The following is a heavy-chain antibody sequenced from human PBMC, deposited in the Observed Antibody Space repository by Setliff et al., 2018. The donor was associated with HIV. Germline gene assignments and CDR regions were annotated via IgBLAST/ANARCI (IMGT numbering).Heavy chain of an antibody. J-gene: IGHJ3*02. V-gene: IGHV4-34*01. CDR1: GGSFSGYY. Sequence: SETLSLTCAVYGGSFSGYYWSWIRQPPGKGLEWIGEINQSGSTNYNPSLKSRVTISVDTSKNQFSLKLSSVTAADTAVYYCASPRSLLVWYDAFDIWGQGTMVTVS. CDR2: INQSGST. D-gene: IGHD3-16*01. CDR3: ASPRSLLVWYDAFDI.